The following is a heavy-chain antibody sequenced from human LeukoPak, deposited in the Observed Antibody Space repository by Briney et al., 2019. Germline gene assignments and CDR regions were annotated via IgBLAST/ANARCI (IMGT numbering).Heavy chain of an antibody. V-gene: IGHV3-33*01. CDR1: GFTFSSYG. CDR2: IWYDGSNK. J-gene: IGHJ4*02. D-gene: IGHD4-17*01. Sequence: HPGGSLRLSCAASGFTFSSYGMHWVRQAPGKGLEWVAVIWYDGSNKYYADSVKGRFTISRDNSKNSLYLQMNSLRDEDTAVYYCARDSDYGDYLWPPDYWGQGTLVTVSS. CDR3: ARDSDYGDYLWPPDY.